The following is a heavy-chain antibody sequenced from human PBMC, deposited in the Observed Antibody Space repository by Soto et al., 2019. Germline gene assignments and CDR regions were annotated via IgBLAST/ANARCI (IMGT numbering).Heavy chain of an antibody. V-gene: IGHV4-34*01. CDR3: ARTDRTERADYGMDV. J-gene: IGHJ6*02. D-gene: IGHD6-19*01. Sequence: SETLSLTCAVYGGSFSGCYWSWIRQPPGEGLEWIGEINHSGTTNYNASLKSRVTTSVDTSKNQFSLKLSSVTDADTAVYYCARTDRTERADYGMDVWGQGTTVTVSS. CDR1: GGSFSGCY. CDR2: INHSGTT.